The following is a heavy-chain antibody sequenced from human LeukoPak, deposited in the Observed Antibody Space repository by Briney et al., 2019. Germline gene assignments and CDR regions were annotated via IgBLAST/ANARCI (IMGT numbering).Heavy chain of an antibody. V-gene: IGHV3-53*01. D-gene: IGHD3-3*01. Sequence: GGSLRLSCAASGFTVSSNYMSWVRQAPGKGLEGVSVIYSGGSTYYADSVKGRFTISRDNSKNTLYLQMNSLRAEDTAVYYCARASGYRTYAFDIWGQGTMVTVSS. CDR2: IYSGGST. J-gene: IGHJ3*02. CDR1: GFTVSSNY. CDR3: ARASGYRTYAFDI.